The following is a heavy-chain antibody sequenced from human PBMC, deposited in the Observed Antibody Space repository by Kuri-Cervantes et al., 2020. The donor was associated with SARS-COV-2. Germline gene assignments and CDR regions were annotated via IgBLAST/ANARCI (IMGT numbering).Heavy chain of an antibody. V-gene: IGHV4-34*01. CDR1: GGSFSGYY. D-gene: IGHD3-10*01. CDR2: INHSGST. J-gene: IGHJ6*02. CDR3: AREWFGENYYYYYGMDV. Sequence: GSLRLSCAVYGGSFSGYYWSWIRQPPGKGLEWIGEINHSGSTNYNPSLKSRVTISVDTFKNQFSLKLSSVTAADTAVYYCAREWFGENYYYYYGMDVWGQGTTVTVSS.